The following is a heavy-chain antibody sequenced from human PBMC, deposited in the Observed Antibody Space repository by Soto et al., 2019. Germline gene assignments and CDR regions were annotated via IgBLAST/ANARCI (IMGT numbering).Heavy chain of an antibody. Sequence: GASVKVSCKASGYTFTGYYMHWVRQAPGQGLEWIGWINPNSGGTNYAQKFQGRVTMTRDTSISTAYMELSRLRSDDTAVYYCASHNCSSTSCYKALDPWGQGTLVTVSS. J-gene: IGHJ5*02. CDR1: GYTFTGYY. CDR2: INPNSGGT. CDR3: ASHNCSSTSCYKALDP. D-gene: IGHD2-2*02. V-gene: IGHV1-2*02.